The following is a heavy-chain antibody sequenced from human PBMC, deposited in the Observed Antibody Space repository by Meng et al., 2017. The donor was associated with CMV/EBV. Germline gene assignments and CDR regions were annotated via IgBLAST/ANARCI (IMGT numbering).Heavy chain of an antibody. Sequence: GESLKISCAASGFTFSSYSMNWVRQAPGKGLEWVSSISSSSSYIYYADSVKGRFTISRGNAKNSLYLQMNSLRAEDTAVYYCARDDLGDYDFWSGYYGVRFDYWGQGTLVTVSS. J-gene: IGHJ4*02. CDR1: GFTFSSYS. D-gene: IGHD3-3*01. CDR3: ARDDLGDYDFWSGYYGVRFDY. CDR2: ISSSSSYI. V-gene: IGHV3-21*01.